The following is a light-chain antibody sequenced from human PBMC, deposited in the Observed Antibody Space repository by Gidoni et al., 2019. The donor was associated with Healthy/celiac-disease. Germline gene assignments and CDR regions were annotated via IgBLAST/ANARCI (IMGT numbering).Light chain of an antibody. J-gene: IGLJ2*01. CDR1: SSDVGGYNY. CDR3: SSYTSSSPVV. CDR2: DVS. Sequence: QSALTQPASVSGSPGQSITISCTGTSSDVGGYNYVSWDQQHPCKAPKLMIYDVSNRPSGVSNRFSGSKSGNTASLTISGLQAEDEADYYCSSYTSSSPVVFGGGTKLTV. V-gene: IGLV2-14*01.